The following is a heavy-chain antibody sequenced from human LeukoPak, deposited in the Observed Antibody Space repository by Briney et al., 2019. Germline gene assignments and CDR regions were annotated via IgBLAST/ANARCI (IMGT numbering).Heavy chain of an antibody. CDR2: ISSSSSYI. D-gene: IGHD2-2*01. CDR3: ARFTVVPAANFDY. CDR1: GFTFSRYI. Sequence: GGSLRLSCAASGFTFSRYIMNWVRQAPRKGLECVSSISSSSSYIYYADSVKGRFTISRDNAKNSLYLQMNSLRAEDTAVYYCARFTVVPAANFDYWGQGTLVTVSS. J-gene: IGHJ4*02. V-gene: IGHV3-21*01.